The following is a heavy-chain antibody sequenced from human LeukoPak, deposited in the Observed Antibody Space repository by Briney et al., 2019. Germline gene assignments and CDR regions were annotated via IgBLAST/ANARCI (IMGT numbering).Heavy chain of an antibody. J-gene: IGHJ3*02. CDR1: GGSLTGYY. CDR2: INHSGST. CDR3: ARRVAFDI. V-gene: IGHV4-34*01. Sequence: PSETLSLTCGVSGGSLTGYYWSWIRQPPGKGLEWIGGINHSGSTKYNPSLESRVSISLDTSKNHFSLRLSSVTAADTAVYYCARRVAFDIWGQGTMVTVSS.